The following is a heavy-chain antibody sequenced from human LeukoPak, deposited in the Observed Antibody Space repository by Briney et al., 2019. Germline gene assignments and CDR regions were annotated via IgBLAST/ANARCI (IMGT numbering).Heavy chain of an antibody. V-gene: IGHV1-2*02. Sequence: ASVKVSCKASGYTFSNFYIHWVRQAPGQGLEWMGWISPKSGGANYAQKFQGRVTMTRDTSISTAYMELSRLRSDDTAVYYCAYGSGSYYTRNYYYYYMDVWGKGTTVTVSS. CDR2: ISPKSGGA. CDR1: GYTFSNFY. J-gene: IGHJ6*03. D-gene: IGHD3-10*01. CDR3: AYGSGSYYTRNYYYYYMDV.